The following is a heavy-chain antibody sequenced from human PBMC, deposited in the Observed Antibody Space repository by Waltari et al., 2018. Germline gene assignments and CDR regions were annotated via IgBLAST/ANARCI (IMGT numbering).Heavy chain of an antibody. J-gene: IGHJ4*02. CDR1: GLNFSSYA. CDR2: IYRGGST. V-gene: IGHV3-23*03. Sequence: EVQLLESGGGLVQPGGSLRLSCAAYGLNFSSYAMSWVRQAPGKGLEWVSVIYRGGSTYYADSVKCLFTISRYNSKNTLYLQMNSLRAEDTAVYYCAKDRHGSGSYSSYWGQGTLVTVSS. D-gene: IGHD3-10*01. CDR3: AKDRHGSGSYSSY.